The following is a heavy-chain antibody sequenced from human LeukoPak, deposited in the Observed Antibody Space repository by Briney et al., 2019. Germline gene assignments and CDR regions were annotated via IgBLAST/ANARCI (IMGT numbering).Heavy chain of an antibody. CDR2: IYDSGST. D-gene: IGHD5-12*01. V-gene: IGHV4-30-2*01. J-gene: IGHJ4*02. CDR3: AIVEGYSGYDWSLDY. Sequence: SQTLSLTCAASGGSISSGGYSWSWIRQPPGKGLEWLGYIYDSGSTYYNSSLKSRVTISVDRSKNQFSLKLSSVTAADTAVYYCAIVEGYSGYDWSLDYWGQGTLVTVSS. CDR1: GGSISSGGYS.